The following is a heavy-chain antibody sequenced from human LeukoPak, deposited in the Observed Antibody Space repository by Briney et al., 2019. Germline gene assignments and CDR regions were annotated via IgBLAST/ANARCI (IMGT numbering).Heavy chain of an antibody. V-gene: IGHV3-23*01. J-gene: IGHJ6*02. CDR3: AKDHPSYSSSWTGYYYGMDV. Sequence: GGPLRLSCAASGLTLSRDAMRGVRQAPGKGLEWVSAISGSGGSTYYADSVKGRFTISRDNSKSTLYLQMNSLRAEDTAVYYCAKDHPSYSSSWTGYYYGMDVWGQGTTVTVSS. CDR1: GLTLSRDA. D-gene: IGHD6-13*01. CDR2: ISGSGGST.